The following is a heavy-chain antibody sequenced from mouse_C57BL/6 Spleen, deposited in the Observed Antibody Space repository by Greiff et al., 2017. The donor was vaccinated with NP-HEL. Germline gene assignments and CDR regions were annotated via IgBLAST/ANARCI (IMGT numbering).Heavy chain of an antibody. CDR3: ARHRDYAFAY. CDR1: GFAFSSYG. J-gene: IGHJ3*01. CDR2: ISSGGSYT. D-gene: IGHD2-4*01. V-gene: IGHV5-6*01. Sequence: EVQGVESGGDLVKPGGSLKLSCAASGFAFSSYGMSWVRQTPDKRLEWVATISSGGSYTYYPDSVQGRFTISRDNAKNTLYLQMSSLKSEDTAMYYCARHRDYAFAYWGQGTLVTVSA.